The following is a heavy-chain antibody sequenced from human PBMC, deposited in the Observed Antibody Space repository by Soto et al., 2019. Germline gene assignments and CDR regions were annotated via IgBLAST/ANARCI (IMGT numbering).Heavy chain of an antibody. CDR3: AKGMGPDQ. CDR2: ITATAT. CDR1: GFNFRKYA. Sequence: EVQLLESGGGFVQPGGSLRLSCAASGFNFRKYAMVWVRQAPGKGLEWVSAITATATHYADAVTGRFTISKDSSKTILYRDINNLRVEDTAVYYWAKGMGPDQWGQGTLITVSS. V-gene: IGHV3-23*01. J-gene: IGHJ5*02. D-gene: IGHD3-16*01.